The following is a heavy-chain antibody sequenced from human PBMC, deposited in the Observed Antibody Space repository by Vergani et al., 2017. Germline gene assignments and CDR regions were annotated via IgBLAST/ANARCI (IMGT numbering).Heavy chain of an antibody. J-gene: IGHJ5*02. Sequence: QVQLVQSGAEVKKPGASVKVSCKASGYTFTGYYMHWVRQAPGQGLEWMGWINPNSGGTNYAQKFQGRVTMTRDKSISTAYLQWSSLKASDTAMYYCARRDYNWFDPWGQGTLVTVSS. V-gene: IGHV1-2*02. CDR2: INPNSGGT. D-gene: IGHD2-21*02. CDR3: ARRDYNWFDP. CDR1: GYTFTGYY.